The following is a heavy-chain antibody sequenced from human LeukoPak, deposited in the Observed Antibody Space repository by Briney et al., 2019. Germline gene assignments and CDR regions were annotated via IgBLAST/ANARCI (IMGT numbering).Heavy chain of an antibody. CDR1: GGAASGTSYY. Sequence: ASETLSLTCTVSGGAASGTSYYWAWIRQPPGKGLEWIGTISYTGSTSYNPSLKSRVTISADTSRNQFSLKLTSVTAADTAIFYCARHRDHYGSGYHFDFWGQGTLVTVSS. CDR3: ARHRDHYGSGYHFDF. D-gene: IGHD3-10*01. J-gene: IGHJ4*02. V-gene: IGHV4-39*01. CDR2: ISYTGST.